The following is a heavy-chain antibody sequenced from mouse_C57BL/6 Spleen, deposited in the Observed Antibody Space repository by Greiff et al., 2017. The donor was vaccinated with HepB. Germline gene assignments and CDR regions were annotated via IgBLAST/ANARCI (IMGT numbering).Heavy chain of an antibody. V-gene: IGHV1-50*01. CDR2: IDPSDSYT. Sequence: VQLQQSGAELVKPGASVKLSCKASGYTFTSYWMQWVKQRPGQGLEWIGEIDPSDSYTNYNQKFKGKATLTVDTSSSTAYMQLSSLTSEDSAVYYCARRTAQATLDNYAMDYWGQGTSVTVSS. D-gene: IGHD3-2*02. CDR1: GYTFTSYW. CDR3: ARRTAQATLDNYAMDY. J-gene: IGHJ4*01.